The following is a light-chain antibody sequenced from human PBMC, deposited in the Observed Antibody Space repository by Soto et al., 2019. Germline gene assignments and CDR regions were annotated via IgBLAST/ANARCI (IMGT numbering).Light chain of an antibody. V-gene: IGKV3-11*01. CDR3: QQRSNRPPT. J-gene: IGKJ3*01. CDR2: DAS. CDR1: QSVSSY. Sequence: TQSPAPVPLSPWEGATLSCRASQSVSSYLAWYQQKPGQAPRLLIYDASNRATGIPARFSGSGSGTDFTLTISSLEPEDFAVYYCQQRSNRPPTFGPGTKVDIK.